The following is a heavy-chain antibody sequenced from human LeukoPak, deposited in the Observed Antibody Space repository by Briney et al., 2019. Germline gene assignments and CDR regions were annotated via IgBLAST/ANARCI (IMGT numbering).Heavy chain of an antibody. CDR2: ISGSGGST. V-gene: IGHV3-23*01. J-gene: IGHJ6*03. CDR1: GFTFSSYA. Sequence: GGSLRLSCAASGFTFSSYAMSWVRQAPGKGLEWVSAISGSGGSTYYADSVKGRFTISRDNSKNTLYLQMNSLRAEDTAVYYCAKDRSTMVRGVIIYYMDVWGKGTTVTISS. CDR3: AKDRSTMVRGVIIYYMDV. D-gene: IGHD3-10*01.